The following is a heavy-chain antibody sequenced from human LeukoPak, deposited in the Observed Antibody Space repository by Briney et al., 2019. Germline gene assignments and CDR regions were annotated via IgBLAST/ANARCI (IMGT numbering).Heavy chain of an antibody. CDR2: IYYSGST. D-gene: IGHD2-15*01. Sequence: PSETLSLTCAVYGGSFSGYYWSWIRQPPGKGLEWIGYIYYSGSTNYNPSLKSRVTISVDTSKNQFSLKLSSVTAADTAVYYCAREKSKGYCSGGSCFNWFDPWGQGTLVTVSS. J-gene: IGHJ5*02. V-gene: IGHV4-59*01. CDR3: AREKSKGYCSGGSCFNWFDP. CDR1: GGSFSGYY.